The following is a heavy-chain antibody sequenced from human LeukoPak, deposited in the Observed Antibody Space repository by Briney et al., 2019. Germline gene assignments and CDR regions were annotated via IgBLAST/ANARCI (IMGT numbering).Heavy chain of an antibody. CDR3: ARVLRATVTLHY. D-gene: IGHD4-17*01. CDR1: GGSISSGDYY. Sequence: SQTLSLTCTVSGGSISSGDYYWSWIRQPPGKGLEWIGYIYYSGSTYYNPSLKSRVAISVDTSKNQFSLKLSSVTAADTAVYYCARVLRATVTLHYWGQGTLVTVSS. V-gene: IGHV4-30-4*08. CDR2: IYYSGST. J-gene: IGHJ4*02.